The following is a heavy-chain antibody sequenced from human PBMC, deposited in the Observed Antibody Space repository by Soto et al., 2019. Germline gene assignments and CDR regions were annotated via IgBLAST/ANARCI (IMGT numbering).Heavy chain of an antibody. Sequence: PGGSLRLSCAASGFTFSSYGMHWVRQAPGQGLEWVAVISYDGSNKKYVDSVKGRFSISRDNSKNTVYLQMNSLRAEDSGVYYCAKYPLLDYWGQGTLVTVSS. D-gene: IGHD2-15*01. J-gene: IGHJ4*02. CDR3: AKYPLLDY. CDR2: ISYDGSNK. CDR1: GFTFSSYG. V-gene: IGHV3-30*18.